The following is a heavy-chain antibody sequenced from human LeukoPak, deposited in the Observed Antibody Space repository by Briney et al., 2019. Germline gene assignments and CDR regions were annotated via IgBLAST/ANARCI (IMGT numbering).Heavy chain of an antibody. Sequence: ASVKVSCKASGYTFTGYYMHWVRQAPGQGLEWMGWINPNSGGTNYAQKFQGRVTMTGDTSISTAYMELSRLRSDDTAVYYCARSGYSSSSGYYYYMDVWGKGTTVTVSS. D-gene: IGHD6-6*01. CDR2: INPNSGGT. CDR1: GYTFTGYY. CDR3: ARSGYSSSSGYYYYMDV. V-gene: IGHV1-2*02. J-gene: IGHJ6*03.